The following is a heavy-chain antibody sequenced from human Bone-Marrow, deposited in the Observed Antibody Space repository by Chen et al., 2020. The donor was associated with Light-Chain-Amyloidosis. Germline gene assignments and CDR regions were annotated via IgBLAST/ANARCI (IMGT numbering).Heavy chain of an antibody. CDR1: GFTLSTYG. D-gene: IGHD3-10*01. Sequence: QVRLVESGGGVVRPGMSLRLSCAASGFTLSTYGMHWVRQVPGKGLEWVAMISYDGGIVHHKESVKGRFTISRDNRRNILYLQMNSLRSEDTALYHCAKVTNGWYGGSFDSWGHGTLVTVSS. V-gene: IGHV3-30*18. CDR2: ISYDGGIV. CDR3: AKVTNGWYGGSFDS. J-gene: IGHJ5*01.